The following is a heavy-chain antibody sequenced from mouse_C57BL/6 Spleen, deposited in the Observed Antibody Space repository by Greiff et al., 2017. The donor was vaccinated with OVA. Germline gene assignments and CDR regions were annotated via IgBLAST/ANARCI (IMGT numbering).Heavy chain of an antibody. D-gene: IGHD2-2*01. Sequence: QVHVKQSGAELVKPGASVKVSCKASGYTFTSYWMHWVKQRPGQGLEWIGMIHPNSGSTNYNEKFKSKATLTVDKSSSTAYMQLSSLTSEDYAVYYCARENYYGYDGGFAYWGQGTLVTVSA. V-gene: IGHV1-64*01. CDR2: IHPNSGST. J-gene: IGHJ3*01. CDR3: ARENYYGYDGGFAY. CDR1: GYTFTSYW.